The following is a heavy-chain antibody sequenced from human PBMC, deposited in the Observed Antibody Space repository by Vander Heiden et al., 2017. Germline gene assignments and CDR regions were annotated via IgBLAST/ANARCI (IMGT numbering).Heavy chain of an antibody. CDR3: AADHGAYAGFDY. Sequence: QITLRWSGPTLVKPTQTLTLTSSFSGFSLSTSGVGVACIRQPPGKALEWLALMYWDDDNRYSPSLKSRFTITKDTSKNQVVLTMTNRVHADTATYYCAADHGAYAGFDYWGRGTTVTVSS. CDR1: GFSLSTSGVG. CDR2: MYWDDDN. J-gene: IGHJ4*02. V-gene: IGHV2-5*02. D-gene: IGHD3-16*01.